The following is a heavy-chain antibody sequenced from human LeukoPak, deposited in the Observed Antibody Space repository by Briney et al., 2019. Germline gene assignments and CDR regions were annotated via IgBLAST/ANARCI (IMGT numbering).Heavy chain of an antibody. V-gene: IGHV3-23*01. J-gene: IGHJ4*02. CDR3: AKDLEGATYSHYFDY. D-gene: IGHD1-26*01. Sequence: GGSLRLSCAASGFTFSSYAMSWVRQAPGRRLEWVSAISGSGGSTYYADSVKGRFTISRDNSKNTLYLQMNSLRAEDTAVYYCAKDLEGATYSHYFDYWGRGTLVTVSS. CDR2: ISGSGGST. CDR1: GFTFSSYA.